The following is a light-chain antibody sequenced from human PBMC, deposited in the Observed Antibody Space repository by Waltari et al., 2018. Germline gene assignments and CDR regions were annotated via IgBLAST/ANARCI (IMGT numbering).Light chain of an antibody. J-gene: IGLJ2*01. CDR1: SSNIGAGYG. CDR2: GNG. Sequence: QSVLTQPPSVSGAPGQRVTISCTGSSSNIGAGYGVHWYQQLPGTAPKLLYYGNGNRPSGVPDRSPGSKSGTSASPAITGLQAEDEADYYCHSYDSSLSHVVVGGGTKLTVL. V-gene: IGLV1-40*01. CDR3: HSYDSSLSHVV.